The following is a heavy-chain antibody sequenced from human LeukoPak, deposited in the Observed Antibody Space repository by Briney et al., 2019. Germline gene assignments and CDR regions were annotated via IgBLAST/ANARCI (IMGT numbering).Heavy chain of an antibody. Sequence: SETLSLTCTVSGGSISSGDYYWSWIRQPPGKGLEWIGYIYYSGSTYYNPSLKSRVTISVDTSKNQFSLKLSSVTAADTAVYYCSRDIGSRLGGFDPWGQGTLVTVSS. CDR3: SRDIGSRLGGFDP. CDR1: GGSISSGDYY. V-gene: IGHV4-30-4*01. J-gene: IGHJ5*02. CDR2: IYYSGST. D-gene: IGHD2-15*01.